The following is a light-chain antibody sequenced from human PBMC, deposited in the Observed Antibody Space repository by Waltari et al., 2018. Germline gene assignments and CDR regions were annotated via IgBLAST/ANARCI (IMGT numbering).Light chain of an antibody. J-gene: IGLJ3*02. Sequence: QSVLTQPPSVSGAPGQRVTISCTRSSSNIVAGYDVHWYQQLPGTAPKLLIYGNSNRPSGVPDRFSGSKSGTSASLAITGLQAEDEADYYCQSYDSSLSGWVFGGGTKLTVL. CDR2: GNS. CDR1: SSNIVAGYD. V-gene: IGLV1-40*01. CDR3: QSYDSSLSGWV.